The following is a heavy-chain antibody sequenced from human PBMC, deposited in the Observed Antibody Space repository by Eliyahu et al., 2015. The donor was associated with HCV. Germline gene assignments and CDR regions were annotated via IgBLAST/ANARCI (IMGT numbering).Heavy chain of an antibody. J-gene: IGHJ4*02. V-gene: IGHV3-11*05. D-gene: IGHD5-18*01. CDR1: GFTFSDYY. CDR2: ISSSSSYT. CDR3: ARGLAQLWYFDY. Sequence: QVQLVESGGGLVKPGGSLRLSCAASGFTFSDYYMSWIRQAPGKGLEWVSYISSSSSYTNYADSVKGRFTISRDNAKNSLYLQMNSLRAEDTAVYYCARGLAQLWYFDYWGQGTLVTVSS.